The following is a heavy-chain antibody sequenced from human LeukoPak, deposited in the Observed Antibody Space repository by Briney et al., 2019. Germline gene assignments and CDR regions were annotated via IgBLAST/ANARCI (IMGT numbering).Heavy chain of an antibody. CDR2: IKQDGSEK. CDR3: ASRNVGTTVRGNSGGY. CDR1: GFTFSSYW. V-gene: IGHV3-7*01. J-gene: IGHJ4*02. Sequence: GGSLRLSCAASGFTFSSYWMSWVRQAPGKGLEWVANIKQDGSEKYYVDSVKGRFTISRDNAKNSLYLQMNSLRAEDTAVYYCASRNVGTTVRGNSGGYWGQGTLVTVSS. D-gene: IGHD3-10*01.